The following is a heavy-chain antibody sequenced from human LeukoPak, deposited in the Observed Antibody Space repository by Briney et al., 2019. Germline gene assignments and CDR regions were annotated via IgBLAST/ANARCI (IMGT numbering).Heavy chain of an antibody. CDR1: GYTFTSYY. D-gene: IGHD5-18*01. V-gene: IGHV1-46*01. J-gene: IGHJ4*02. CDR2: INPSGGST. Sequence: ASVKVSCKASGYTFTSYYMHWVRQAPGQGLEWMGIINPSGGSTSYAQKFQGRVTMTRDTSTNTVYMELSSLRSEDTAAYYCARVSTAMAQGYYFDYWGQGTLVTVSS. CDR3: ARVSTAMAQGYYFDY.